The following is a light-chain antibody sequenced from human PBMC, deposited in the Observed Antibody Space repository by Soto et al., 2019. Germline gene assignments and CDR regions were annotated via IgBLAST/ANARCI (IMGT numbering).Light chain of an antibody. CDR3: SSYTSSSTPV. J-gene: IGLJ1*01. Sequence: QSALTQAASVSGSPGQSITISCTGSSSDVGGYDFVSWYQQHPGKAPKLMIYEVSHRPSGVSYRFSGSKSGNTASLTISGLQAEDEADHYCSSYTSSSTPVFGTGTKVTVL. CDR2: EVS. V-gene: IGLV2-14*01. CDR1: SSDVGGYDF.